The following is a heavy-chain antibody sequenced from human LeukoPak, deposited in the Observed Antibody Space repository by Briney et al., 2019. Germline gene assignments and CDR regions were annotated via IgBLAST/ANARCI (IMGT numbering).Heavy chain of an antibody. J-gene: IGHJ4*02. CDR1: GFSLSTSGMC. CDR2: IDWDDDK. D-gene: IGHD3-10*01. CDR3: ARIARGSGSFDY. V-gene: IGHV2-70*11. Sequence: SGPALVKPTQTLTLTCTFSGFSLSTSGMCVSWIRQPPGKALEWLARIDWDDDKYYSTSLKTRLTISKDTSKNQVVLTMTNMDPVDTATYYCARIARGSGSFDYWGQGTLVTVSS.